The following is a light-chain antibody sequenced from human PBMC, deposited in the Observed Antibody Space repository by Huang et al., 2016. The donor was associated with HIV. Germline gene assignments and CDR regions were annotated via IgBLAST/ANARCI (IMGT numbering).Light chain of an antibody. CDR1: QDISNY. Sequence: DIQMTQSPSSLSASVGDRVTITCQASQDISNYLSWYQQKPGKAPKLLIYDASNLEKGVPSRFSGGGSGTDFAFTISSLQPEDIATYFCQHFDNLALTFGGGTKVQIK. CDR2: DAS. J-gene: IGKJ4*01. V-gene: IGKV1-33*01. CDR3: QHFDNLALT.